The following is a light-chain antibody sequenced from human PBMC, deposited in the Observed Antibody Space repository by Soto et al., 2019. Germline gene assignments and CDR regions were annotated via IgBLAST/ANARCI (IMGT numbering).Light chain of an antibody. CDR3: QQYKNWWT. Sequence: EIVMTQSPATLSVSPGERVTLSCRASQSVSSKIAWYQQKPGQAPRLLIYGASTRATGIPARFSGSGSGTDFTLTISSLQSEDFAVYYCQQYKNWWTFGQGTKVDIK. CDR1: QSVSSK. J-gene: IGKJ1*01. V-gene: IGKV3-15*01. CDR2: GAS.